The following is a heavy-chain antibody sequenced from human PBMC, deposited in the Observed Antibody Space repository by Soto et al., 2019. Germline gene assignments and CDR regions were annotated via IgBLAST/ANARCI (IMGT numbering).Heavy chain of an antibody. J-gene: IGHJ6*02. Sequence: GGSLRLSCAASGFTFSSYGMHWVRQAPGKGLEWVAVISYDGSNKYYADSVKGRFTISRDNSKNTLYLQMNSLRAEDTAVYYCAKDATDIVVVVAATAYYYYGMDVWGQGTTVTASS. V-gene: IGHV3-30*18. D-gene: IGHD2-15*01. CDR2: ISYDGSNK. CDR3: AKDATDIVVVVAATAYYYYGMDV. CDR1: GFTFSSYG.